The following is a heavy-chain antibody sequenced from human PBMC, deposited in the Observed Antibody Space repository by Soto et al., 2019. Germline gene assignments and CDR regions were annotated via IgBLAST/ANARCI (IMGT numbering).Heavy chain of an antibody. Sequence: EVQVLESGGDLDQPGGSLRLTCAVSGFTFTTSSINWVRQAPGKGLEWVSSISGNGYTTYYADSVTGRFTISTDNSKSTVFLQMNSLRVEDTALYYCAKGVEHSTADAFETWGQGTMVTVSS. CDR2: ISGNGYTT. J-gene: IGHJ3*02. D-gene: IGHD5-18*01. CDR1: GFTFTTSS. CDR3: AKGVEHSTADAFET. V-gene: IGHV3-23*01.